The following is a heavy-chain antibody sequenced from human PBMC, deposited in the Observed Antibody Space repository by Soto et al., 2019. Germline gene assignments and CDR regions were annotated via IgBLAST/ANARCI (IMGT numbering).Heavy chain of an antibody. D-gene: IGHD1-7*01. J-gene: IGHJ4*02. V-gene: IGHV4-39*07. CDR2: IYYSGST. CDR1: GGSISSSSYY. CDR3: ASRDPGTSVDY. Sequence: SDTLALTCTVSGGSISSSSYYWGWIRQPRGKGLEWIGSIYYSGSTYYNPSLKSRVTISLDKSENQFSLKVTSLTAADPAVYYCASRDPGTSVDYWGQGTLVTVSS.